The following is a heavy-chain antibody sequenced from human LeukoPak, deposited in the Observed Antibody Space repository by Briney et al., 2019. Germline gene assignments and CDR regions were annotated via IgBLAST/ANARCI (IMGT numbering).Heavy chain of an antibody. CDR2: IYYSGST. CDR3: AGGMVRGVIITPETFDP. V-gene: IGHV4-59*01. J-gene: IGHJ5*02. CDR1: GGSISSYY. Sequence: PSETLSLTCTVSGGSISSYYWSWIRQPPGKGLEWIGDIYYSGSTNYNPSLKSRVTISVDTSKNQFSLKLSSVTAADTAVYYCAGGMVRGVIITPETFDPWGQGTLVTVSS. D-gene: IGHD3-10*01.